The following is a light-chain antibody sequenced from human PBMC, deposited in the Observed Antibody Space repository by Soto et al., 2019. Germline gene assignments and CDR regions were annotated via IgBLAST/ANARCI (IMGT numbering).Light chain of an antibody. J-gene: IGKJ1*01. V-gene: IGKV1-5*03. CDR1: QNINNW. CDR3: QQYSSDST. Sequence: DIQMTQSPSTLSASVGDRVTITCRASQNINNWLAWYQQKPGKAPKLLIYRASSLENGVPSRFSGRGSGTDVIFTITSLQPDDFATYYCQQYSSDSTFGQGTKAEIK. CDR2: RAS.